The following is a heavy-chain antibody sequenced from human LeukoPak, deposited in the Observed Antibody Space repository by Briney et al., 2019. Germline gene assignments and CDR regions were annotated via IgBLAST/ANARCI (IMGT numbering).Heavy chain of an antibody. J-gene: IGHJ2*01. CDR3: AHGAVGAHSGFWFFDL. V-gene: IGHV2-5*01. CDR1: GFSLSTSGVA. CDR2: IYWNDDK. D-gene: IGHD1-26*01. Sequence: VSGPTLVNPTQTVTLTCTFSGFSLSTSGVAVGWIRQPPGEALEWLAVIYWNDDKRYSPTVETRFTITKDTSNSQVLLTMTNMDPVDTGTYYCAHGAVGAHSGFWFFDLWGRGTLVTVSP.